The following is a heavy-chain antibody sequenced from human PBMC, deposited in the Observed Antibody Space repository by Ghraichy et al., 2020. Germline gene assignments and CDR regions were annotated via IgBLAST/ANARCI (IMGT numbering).Heavy chain of an antibody. CDR2: IKQDGSEK. V-gene: IGHV3-7*03. J-gene: IGHJ3*02. CDR1: TFTFNTYW. CDR3: ARDNNGFDI. D-gene: IGHD2/OR15-2a*01. Sequence: LSLTCAASTFTFNTYWMAWVRQAPGKGLEWVANIKQDGSEKYYVDSVKGRFTISRDNAKNSLFLQMNSLRAEDTAVYYCARDNNGFDIWGQGTMVTVSS.